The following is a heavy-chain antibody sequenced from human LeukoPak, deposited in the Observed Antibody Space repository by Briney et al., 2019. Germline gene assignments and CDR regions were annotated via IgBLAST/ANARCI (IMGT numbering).Heavy chain of an antibody. D-gene: IGHD3-22*01. CDR2: ITYDGSNK. CDR3: ARGPQKYYYDSSGYIYI. J-gene: IGHJ3*02. V-gene: IGHV3-30-3*01. CDR1: GFTFSSYA. Sequence: GGSLRLSCAASGFTFSSYAMHWVRQAPGKGLEWVAVITYDGSNKYYADSVKGRFTISRDNSKNTLYLQMNSLRAEDTAVYYCARGPQKYYYDSSGYIYIWGQGTMVTVSS.